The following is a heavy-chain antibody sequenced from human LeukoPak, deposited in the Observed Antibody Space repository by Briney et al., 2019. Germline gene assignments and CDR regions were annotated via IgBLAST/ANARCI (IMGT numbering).Heavy chain of an antibody. J-gene: IGHJ4*02. CDR1: GDSISSYY. CDR2: IYYSGST. V-gene: IGHV4-59*01. Sequence: SETLSLTCTVSGDSISSYYWSWIRQPPGKGLEWIGYIYYSGSTNYNPSLKSRVTISVDTSKNQFSLKLSSVTAADTAVYYCARGGLTTVTTMIYRHWGQGTLVTVSS. CDR3: ARGGLTTVTTMIYRH. D-gene: IGHD4-17*01.